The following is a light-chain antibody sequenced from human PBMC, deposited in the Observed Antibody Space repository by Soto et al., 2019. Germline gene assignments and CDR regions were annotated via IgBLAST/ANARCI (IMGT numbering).Light chain of an antibody. CDR2: DSS. J-gene: IGKJ1*01. CDR1: HSISTY. CDR3: QQSYSNPPWT. V-gene: IGKV1-39*01. Sequence: IQLTQSPSSLSASVGYRITITCRASHSISTYLNWYQQKPGEAPTLLVYDSSTLQSGVPSRFSGSGFGAEFTLTVSSLQPEDLATYYCQQSYSNPPWTLGQGTKVDIK.